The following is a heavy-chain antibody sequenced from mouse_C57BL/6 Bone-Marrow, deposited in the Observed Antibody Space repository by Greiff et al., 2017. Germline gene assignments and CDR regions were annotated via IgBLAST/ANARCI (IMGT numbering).Heavy chain of an antibody. CDR3: ARSGYYGNYRGFAY. CDR2: IYPGSGNT. V-gene: IGHV1-66*01. J-gene: IGHJ3*01. CDR1: GYSFTSYY. D-gene: IGHD2-1*01. Sequence: QVQLKESGPELVKPGASVKISCKASGYSFTSYYIHWVKQRPGQGLEWIGWIYPGSGNTKYNEKFKGKATLTADTSSSTAYMQLSSLTSEDSAVYYCARSGYYGNYRGFAYWGQGTLVTVSA.